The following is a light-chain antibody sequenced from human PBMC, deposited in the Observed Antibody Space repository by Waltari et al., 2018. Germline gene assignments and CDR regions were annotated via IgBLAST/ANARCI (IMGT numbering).Light chain of an antibody. CDR2: EAS. Sequence: EIVLTQSPGTLSLSPGEGATLSCRASQSVSRYLAWYQQKAGQPPRLLIYEASSRATGIPDRFSGSGSGTDFSLTISRLEPEDFAVYYCQKNGTLPATFGQGTKVEIK. CDR1: QSVSRY. CDR3: QKNGTLPAT. V-gene: IGKV3-20*01. J-gene: IGKJ1*01.